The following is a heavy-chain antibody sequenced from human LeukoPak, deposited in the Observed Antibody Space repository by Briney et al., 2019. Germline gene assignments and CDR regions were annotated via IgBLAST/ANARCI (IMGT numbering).Heavy chain of an antibody. CDR1: GYTLTELS. V-gene: IGHV1-24*01. D-gene: IGHD3-22*01. Sequence: ASVKVSCKVSGYTLTELSMHWVRQAPGKGLEWMGGFDPEDGETIYAQKSQGRVTMTEDTSTDTAYMELSGLRSEDTAVYYCARMGYDSSGLDYWGQGTLVTVSS. CDR3: ARMGYDSSGLDY. CDR2: FDPEDGET. J-gene: IGHJ4*02.